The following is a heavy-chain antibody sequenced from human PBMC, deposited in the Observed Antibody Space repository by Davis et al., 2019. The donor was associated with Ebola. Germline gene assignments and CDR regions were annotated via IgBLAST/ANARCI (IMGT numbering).Heavy chain of an antibody. CDR2: IYTSGST. CDR3: GREEGYGGNVGFDY. CDR1: GGSISSGSYY. V-gene: IGHV4-61*09. Sequence: PSETLSLTCTVSGGSISSGSYYWSWIRQPAGKGLEWIGHIYTSGSTNYNPSLKSRVTISVDTSKNQFSLKLSSVTAADTAVYYCGREEGYGGNVGFDYWGQGTLVTVSS. J-gene: IGHJ4*02. D-gene: IGHD4-23*01.